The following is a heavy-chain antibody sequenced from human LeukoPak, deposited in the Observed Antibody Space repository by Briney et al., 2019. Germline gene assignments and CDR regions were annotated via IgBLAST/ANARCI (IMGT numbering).Heavy chain of an antibody. D-gene: IGHD4-11*01. CDR3: ARVGKSTRAFDI. CDR2: IYYSGST. CDR1: XGSISXXXYY. V-gene: IGHV4-39*07. J-gene: IGHJ3*02. Sequence: LTXXVXXGSISXXXYYXGWIXQXXXXXXXWIGSIYYSGSTYYNPSLKGRVTKSVDTSKNQFSLKLSSVTAADTAVYYCARVGKSTRAFDIWGQGTMVTVSS.